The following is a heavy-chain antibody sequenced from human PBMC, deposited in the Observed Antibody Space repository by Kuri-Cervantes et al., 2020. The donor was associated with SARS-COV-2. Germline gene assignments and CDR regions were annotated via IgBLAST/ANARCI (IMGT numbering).Heavy chain of an antibody. V-gene: IGHV3-48*03. CDR1: GFTFSSYE. J-gene: IGHJ3*02. CDR2: ISSSGSTI. D-gene: IGHD3-3*01. Sequence: GESLKISCAASGFTFSSYEMNWARQAPGKGLEWVSYISSSGSTIHYADSVKGRFTISRDNAKNSLYLQMNSLRAEDTAVYYCARRLEYDFWSGPLDAFDIWGQGTMVTVSS. CDR3: ARRLEYDFWSGPLDAFDI.